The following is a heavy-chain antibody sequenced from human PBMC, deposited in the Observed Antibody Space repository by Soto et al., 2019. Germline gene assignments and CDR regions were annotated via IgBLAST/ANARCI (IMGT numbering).Heavy chain of an antibody. CDR1: GGTFSDST. D-gene: IGHD1-1*01. Sequence: QVQLVQSGAELRKPGSSVKVSCKASGGTFSDSTINWVRQAPGQRLERMGGIIPIFDTANYAEKFQGRVTITADESTSTSFMEVSSLRSEDTAVYYCARNGTLTGYSYGMDVWGQGTMVTVSS. J-gene: IGHJ6*02. V-gene: IGHV1-69*01. CDR2: IIPIFDTA. CDR3: ARNGTLTGYSYGMDV.